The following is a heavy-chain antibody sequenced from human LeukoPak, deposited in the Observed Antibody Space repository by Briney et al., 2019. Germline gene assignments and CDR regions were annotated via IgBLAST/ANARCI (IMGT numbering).Heavy chain of an antibody. Sequence: GASVKVSCKASGYTFTSYYMHWVGQAPGQGLEWMGIINPSGGSTSYAQKFQGRVTMTRDTSTSTVYMELSSLRSEDTAVYYCARGGRYNWNYRGYYYYMDVWGKGTTVTVSS. D-gene: IGHD1-7*01. CDR1: GYTFTSYY. J-gene: IGHJ6*03. V-gene: IGHV1-46*01. CDR3: ARGGRYNWNYRGYYYYMDV. CDR2: INPSGGST.